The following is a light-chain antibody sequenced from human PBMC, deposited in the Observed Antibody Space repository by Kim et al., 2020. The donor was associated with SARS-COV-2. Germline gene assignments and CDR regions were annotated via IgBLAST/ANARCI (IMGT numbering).Light chain of an antibody. Sequence: GSPGQRATLSCRASQTIGSDLAWYQQRPGQAPRLLIYGASTRATGIPARFSGSGSGTEFTLTITSLQSEDFAIYYCQHYNNWPLTFGGGTKVDIK. V-gene: IGKV3-15*01. CDR1: QTIGSD. CDR3: QHYNNWPLT. J-gene: IGKJ4*01. CDR2: GAS.